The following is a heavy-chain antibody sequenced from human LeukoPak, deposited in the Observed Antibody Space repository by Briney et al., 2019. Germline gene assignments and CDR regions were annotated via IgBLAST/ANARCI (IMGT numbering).Heavy chain of an antibody. Sequence: GGSLRLSCGASGFSFNGDWMNWVRQAPGKGLEWVANIKPDGSQKYYVDSVKGRFTISRDNAEKSLFLQMNSLRAEDTAVYYCVRDGPAFLDFDYWGQGTLVTVSS. CDR3: VRDGPAFLDFDY. D-gene: IGHD2-2*01. CDR2: IKPDGSQK. J-gene: IGHJ4*02. CDR1: GFSFNGDW. V-gene: IGHV3-7*01.